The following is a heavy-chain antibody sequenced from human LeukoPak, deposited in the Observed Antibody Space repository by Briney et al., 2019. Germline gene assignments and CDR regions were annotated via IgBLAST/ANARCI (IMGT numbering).Heavy chain of an antibody. J-gene: IGHJ4*02. Sequence: KPSETLSLTCAVYGGSFSGYYWSWIRQPPGKGLEWIGEINHSGGTNYNPSLKSRVTISVDTSKNQFSLKLSSVTAADTAVYYCARGNINPYRLNYDYWGQGTLVTVSS. V-gene: IGHV4-34*01. D-gene: IGHD3-16*02. CDR1: GGSFSGYY. CDR3: ARGNINPYRLNYDY. CDR2: INHSGGT.